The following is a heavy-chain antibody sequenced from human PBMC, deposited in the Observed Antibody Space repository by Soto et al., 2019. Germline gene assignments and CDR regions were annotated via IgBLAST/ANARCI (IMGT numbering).Heavy chain of an antibody. J-gene: IGHJ6*04. Sequence: ASVKVSCKASGFTFSDYYMHWMREAPGQGLEWMGWLNPKSGGTTYAQKFQGRLTLSRDTSINTAYMALSRLSIDDTALYYCARGRYQVLSDGMNVWGKGTTVTVSS. D-gene: IGHD2-2*01. CDR3: ARGRYQVLSDGMNV. CDR1: GFTFSDYY. CDR2: LNPKSGGT. V-gene: IGHV1-2*02.